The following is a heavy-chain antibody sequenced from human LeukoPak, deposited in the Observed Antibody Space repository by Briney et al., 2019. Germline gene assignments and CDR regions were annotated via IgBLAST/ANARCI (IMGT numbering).Heavy chain of an antibody. D-gene: IGHD2-2*01. CDR3: ARARTSYYYAMDV. J-gene: IGHJ6*02. CDR2: ISSSGSTI. Sequence: GGSLRLSCAASGFTFSSYEMNWVRQAPGKGLEWVSYISSSGSTIYYADCVKGRFTISRGNAKNSLYLQMNSLRGEDTALYYCARARTSYYYAMDVWGQGTTVTVSS. V-gene: IGHV3-48*03. CDR1: GFTFSSYE.